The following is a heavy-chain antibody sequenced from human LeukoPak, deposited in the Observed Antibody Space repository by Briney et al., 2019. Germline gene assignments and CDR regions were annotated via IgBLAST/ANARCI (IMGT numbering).Heavy chain of an antibody. D-gene: IGHD3-16*01. CDR2: ISGSGGST. CDR3: AKVVVGGDYFES. J-gene: IGHJ4*02. V-gene: IGHV3-23*01. CDR1: GFTFSSYA. Sequence: PGGSLRLSCAASGFTFSSYAMSWVRQAPGKGLEWVSAISGSGGSTYYADSVKGRFTISRDNSKNTLYLQMNSLRPDDTAVYYCAKVVVGGDYFESWGQGTLVTASS.